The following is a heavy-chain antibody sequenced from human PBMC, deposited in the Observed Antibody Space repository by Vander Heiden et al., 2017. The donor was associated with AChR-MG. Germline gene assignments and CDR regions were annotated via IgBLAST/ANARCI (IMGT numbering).Heavy chain of an antibody. CDR3: ARDGEVVVAATNGPIDY. CDR2: ISSSSSYI. D-gene: IGHD2-15*01. V-gene: IGHV3-21*01. J-gene: IGHJ4*02. Sequence: EVQLVESGGGLVKPGGSLRPCCAAPRFTFSSYSMNWVRQAPGKGLEWVSSISSSSSYIYYADSVKGRFTISRDNAKNALYLQMNSLRAEDTAVYYCARDGEVVVAATNGPIDYWGQGTLVTVSS. CDR1: RFTFSSYS.